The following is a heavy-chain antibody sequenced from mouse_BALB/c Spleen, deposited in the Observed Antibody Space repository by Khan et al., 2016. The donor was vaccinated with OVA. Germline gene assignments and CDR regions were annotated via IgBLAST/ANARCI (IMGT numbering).Heavy chain of an antibody. CDR3: ARNREPDYFDY. CDR2: IWAGGST. Sequence: QVQLKQSGPGLVAPSQSLSITCTVSGFSLTSHGVHWVRQPPGKGLEWLGVIWAGGSTNYNSALMSRLSISKDSPKGQVFLKMNSLQTDDTAMYYCARNREPDYFDYWGQGTTLTVSS. J-gene: IGHJ2*01. V-gene: IGHV2-9*02. CDR1: GFSLTSHG.